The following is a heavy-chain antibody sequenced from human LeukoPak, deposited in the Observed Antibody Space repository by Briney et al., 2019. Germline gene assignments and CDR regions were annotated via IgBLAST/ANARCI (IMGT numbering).Heavy chain of an antibody. V-gene: IGHV4-39*01. CDR3: ARHPNQPSNTRGTLFDP. D-gene: IGHD2-2*01. Sequence: SETLSLTCTVSGGSITNTNYYWGWIRQPPGKGLEYIGSLFYSGSTSYNPSLKSRVTMSIDTSKNHLSLKLNSVTAADTAVYYCARHPNQPSNTRGTLFDPWGQGTLVTVSS. CDR1: GGSITNTNYY. J-gene: IGHJ5*02. CDR2: LFYSGST.